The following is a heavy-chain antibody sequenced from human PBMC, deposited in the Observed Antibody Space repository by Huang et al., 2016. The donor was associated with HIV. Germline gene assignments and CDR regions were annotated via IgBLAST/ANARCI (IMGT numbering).Heavy chain of an antibody. CDR3: VKERGSSRARSSFDF. J-gene: IGHJ3*01. CDR2: IRYDGNND. V-gene: IGHV3-30*02. Sequence: QVRLVESGGGVVQPGASLTPSCSASGFPFSASGMDWVRQVPGKGLELVSFIRYDGNNDYLIGSVKGRFTISIDNSNNTLYLRMNSLRPEDTAVYYCVKERGSSRARSSFDFWGQGTSVIVSS. CDR1: GFPFSASG. D-gene: IGHD6-13*01.